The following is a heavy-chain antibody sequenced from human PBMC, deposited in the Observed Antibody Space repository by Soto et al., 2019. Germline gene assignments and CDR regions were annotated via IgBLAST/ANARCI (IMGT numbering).Heavy chain of an antibody. CDR3: AKVAGGLGYFDL. V-gene: IGHV3-23*01. CDR2: ISATGGNI. D-gene: IGHD3-16*01. CDR1: GFTFSDYA. J-gene: IGHJ2*01. Sequence: EVQLLESGGGLARPGGSLRLSCVASGFTFSDYAMTWVRQAPGKGLEWVATISATGGNIEYTDSLKGRFIISRDNSKNTLYLQLNGLTSDDTAVHYCAKVAGGLGYFDLWGRGTLVTVSS.